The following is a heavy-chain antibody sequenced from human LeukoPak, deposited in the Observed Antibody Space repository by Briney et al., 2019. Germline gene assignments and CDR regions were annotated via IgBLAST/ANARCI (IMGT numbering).Heavy chain of an antibody. CDR1: GFTFGDYW. V-gene: IGHV3-7*01. CDR2: IKQDGSEK. Sequence: PGGSLRLSCAVSGFTFGDYWMSWVRQAPGKGLEWVANIKQDGSEKYYVDSVKGRFTISRDNAKNSLYLQMNSLRAEDTAVYYCASVLVGAFDIWGQGTMVTVSS. CDR3: ASVLVGAFDI. D-gene: IGHD2-15*01. J-gene: IGHJ3*02.